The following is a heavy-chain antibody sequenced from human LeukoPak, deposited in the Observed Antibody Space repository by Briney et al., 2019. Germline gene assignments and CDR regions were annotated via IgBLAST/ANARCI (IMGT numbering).Heavy chain of an antibody. CDR3: ARDSGSYAYYYYYYYMDV. J-gene: IGHJ6*03. Sequence: GGSLRLSCAASGFTFSSYTMNWVRQAPGKGLEWVANIKQDGSEKYYVDSVKGRFTISRDNAKNSLYLQMNSLRAEDTAVYYCARDSGSYAYYYYYYYMDVWGKGTTVTVSS. V-gene: IGHV3-7*01. D-gene: IGHD1-26*01. CDR1: GFTFSSYT. CDR2: IKQDGSEK.